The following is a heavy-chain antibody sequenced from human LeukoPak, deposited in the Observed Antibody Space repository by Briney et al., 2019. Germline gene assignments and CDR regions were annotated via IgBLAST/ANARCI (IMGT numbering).Heavy chain of an antibody. V-gene: IGHV4-59*11. Sequence: NPSETLSLTCTVSGGSISSHYWSWIRQPPGKGLEWVAYIHYSGSTNYNPSLKSRVTISADTTKNQFSLRLTSVTAADTAVYYCARSRYSSSSWDFDFWGQGTLATVSS. D-gene: IGHD6-6*01. J-gene: IGHJ4*02. CDR1: GGSISSHY. CDR3: ARSRYSSSSWDFDF. CDR2: IHYSGST.